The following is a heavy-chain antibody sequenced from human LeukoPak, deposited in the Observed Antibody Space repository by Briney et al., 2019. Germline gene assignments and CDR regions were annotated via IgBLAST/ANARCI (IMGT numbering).Heavy chain of an antibody. D-gene: IGHD3-10*01. CDR3: ARSRARIDYYGSGSTSWVIDY. CDR2: SYTSGST. V-gene: IGHV4-61*02. CDR1: GGSISSGSYY. Sequence: SQTLSLTCTVSGGSISSGSYYLSWIRQPAGKGLEWIGRSYTSGSTNYNPSLKSRVTISVDTSKNQFSLKLSSVTAADTAVYYCARSRARIDYYGSGSTSWVIDYWGQGTLVTVSS. J-gene: IGHJ4*02.